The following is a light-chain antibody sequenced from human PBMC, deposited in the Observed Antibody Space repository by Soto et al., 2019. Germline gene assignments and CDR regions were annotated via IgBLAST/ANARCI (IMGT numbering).Light chain of an antibody. CDR2: AAS. J-gene: IGKJ2*01. Sequence: EIVLTQSPGTLSLSPGERATLSCRASQSISSSYLAWYQQKPGQAPRLLIYAASSRATGIPDRFSGSGSGTGFTLTISRLEPEGFAVYYCQQYGSSSYTFGQGTQLEIK. V-gene: IGKV3-20*01. CDR3: QQYGSSSYT. CDR1: QSISSSY.